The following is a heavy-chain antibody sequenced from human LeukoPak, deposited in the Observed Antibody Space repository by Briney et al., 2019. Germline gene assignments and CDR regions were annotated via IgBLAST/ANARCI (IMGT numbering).Heavy chain of an antibody. CDR2: IYTSGST. V-gene: IGHV4-4*08. D-gene: IGHD6-13*01. CDR1: GGSINNYY. Sequence: SETLSLTCTVSGGSINNYYWSWIRQPPGKGLEWIGRIYTSGSTNYNPSLKSRVTISVDTSKNQFSLKLSSVTAADTAVYYCARDIGWVAAAGRNLDAFDIWGQGTMVTVSS. J-gene: IGHJ3*02. CDR3: ARDIGWVAAAGRNLDAFDI.